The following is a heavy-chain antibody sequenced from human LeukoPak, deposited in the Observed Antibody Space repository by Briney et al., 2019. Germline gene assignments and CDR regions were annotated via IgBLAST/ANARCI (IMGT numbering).Heavy chain of an antibody. CDR1: GLTFSRYG. V-gene: IGHV3-23*01. D-gene: IGHD6-19*01. CDR2: ISGSGGST. J-gene: IGHJ4*02. Sequence: GGSMRLSCAASGLTFSRYGMSWVRQAPGKGLEWVSAISGSGGSTYYADSVKGRFTISRDNSKNTLYLQINSLRAEDTAVYCCAKDHLPGIVVADRDYWGQGTLVTVSS. CDR3: AKDHLPGIVVADRDY.